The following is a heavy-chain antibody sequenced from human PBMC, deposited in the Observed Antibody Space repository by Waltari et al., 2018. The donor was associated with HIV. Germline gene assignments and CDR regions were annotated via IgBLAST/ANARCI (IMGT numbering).Heavy chain of an antibody. D-gene: IGHD3-16*01. CDR2: INHSGST. CDR3: AAFGGNHFDY. J-gene: IGHJ4*02. CDR1: GGSLSGYF. Sequence: QVQLQQWGAGLLKPSETLSLTCAVYGGSLSGYFWNWIRQVPGKGLEWIGKINHSGSTKFNPSLKSRVTISVDMSKMELSLKLSSVTAADTAVYYCAAFGGNHFDYWGQGTLVTVSS. V-gene: IGHV4-34*02.